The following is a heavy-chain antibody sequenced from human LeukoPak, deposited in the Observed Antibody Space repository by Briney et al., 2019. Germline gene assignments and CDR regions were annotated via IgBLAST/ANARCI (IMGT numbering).Heavy chain of an antibody. Sequence: SQTLSLTCTVSGGSISSGSYYWSWIRQPAGKGLEWIGRIYTGGSTNYNPSLKSRVTISVDTSKNQFSLKLSSVTAADTAVYYCARVLYYGSGSAAGGYYYYMDVWGKGTTVTVSS. D-gene: IGHD3-10*01. CDR1: GGSISSGSYY. CDR2: IYTGGST. J-gene: IGHJ6*03. V-gene: IGHV4-61*02. CDR3: ARVLYYGSGSAAGGYYYYMDV.